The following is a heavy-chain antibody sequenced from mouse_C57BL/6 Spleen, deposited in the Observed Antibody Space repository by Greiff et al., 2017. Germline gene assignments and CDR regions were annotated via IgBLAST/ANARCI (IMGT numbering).Heavy chain of an antibody. CDR3: ARSRGYAMDY. V-gene: IGHV1-69*01. Sequence: VQLQQPGAELVMPGASVKLSCKASGYTFTSYWMHWVQQRPGQGLEWIGEIDPSDSYTNYNQKFKGKSTLTVDKSSSTAYMQLSSLTSEDSAVYYCARSRGYAMDYWGQGTSVTVSS. J-gene: IGHJ4*01. CDR2: IDPSDSYT. CDR1: GYTFTSYW.